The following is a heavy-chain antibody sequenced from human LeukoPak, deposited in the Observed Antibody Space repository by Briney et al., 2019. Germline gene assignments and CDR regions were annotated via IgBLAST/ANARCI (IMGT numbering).Heavy chain of an antibody. Sequence: GASVKVSCKVSGYTLTELSMHWVRQAPGKGLEWMGGFDPEDGETIYAQKFQGRVTMTEDTSTDTAYMELSSLRSEDTAVYYCASGPSGSYYLDYWGQGTLVTVSS. CDR3: ASGPSGSYYLDY. V-gene: IGHV1-24*01. J-gene: IGHJ4*02. CDR1: GYTLTELS. D-gene: IGHD1-26*01. CDR2: FDPEDGET.